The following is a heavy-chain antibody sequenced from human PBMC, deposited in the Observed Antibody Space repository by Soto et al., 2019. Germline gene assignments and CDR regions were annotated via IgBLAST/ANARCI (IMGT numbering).Heavy chain of an antibody. D-gene: IGHD4-17*01. Sequence: SETLSLTCAVYGGSFSGYYWSWIRQPPGKGLEWIGGINHSGSTNYNPSLKSRVTISVDTSKNQFSLKLSSVTAADTAVYYCARGRGTVRIYYYYGMDVWGQGTTVTVSS. CDR2: INHSGST. V-gene: IGHV4-34*01. CDR1: GGSFSGYY. J-gene: IGHJ6*02. CDR3: ARGRGTVRIYYYYGMDV.